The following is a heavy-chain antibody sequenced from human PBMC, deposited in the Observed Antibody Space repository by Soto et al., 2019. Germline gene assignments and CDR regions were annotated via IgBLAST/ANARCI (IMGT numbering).Heavy chain of an antibody. J-gene: IGHJ3*02. V-gene: IGHV2-5*02. CDR3: AHPMITYGGGIGDDAFDI. Sequence: QITLKESGPTLVEPTQTLTLTCTFSGFSLTTRQVGVGWIRQPPGQALEWVAVIYWDNDKRYSPALERRLTVTQDTSKNQVVLTLTNMHPMDTAPYYCAHPMITYGGGIGDDAFDIWGQGTTVTVSS. CDR2: IYWDNDK. CDR1: GFSLTTRQVG. D-gene: IGHD3-16*01.